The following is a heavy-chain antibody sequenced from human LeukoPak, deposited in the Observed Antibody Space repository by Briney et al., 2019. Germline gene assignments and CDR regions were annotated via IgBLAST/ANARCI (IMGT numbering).Heavy chain of an antibody. CDR2: MNPNSGNT. V-gene: IGHV1-8*01. Sequence: GASVKVSCKASGYTFTIYDINWVRQATGQGLEWMGWMNPNSGNTGYAQKFQGGVTMTRNTSISTAYMELSSLRSEDTAVYYCARGPRVVTAINYYYYGMDVWGQGTTVTVSS. CDR3: ARGPRVVTAINYYYYGMDV. CDR1: GYTFTIYD. J-gene: IGHJ6*02. D-gene: IGHD2-21*02.